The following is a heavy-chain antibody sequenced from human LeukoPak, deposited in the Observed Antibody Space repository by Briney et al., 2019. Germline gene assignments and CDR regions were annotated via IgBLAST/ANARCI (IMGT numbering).Heavy chain of an antibody. Sequence: GGSLRPPCTASGSSLHSAGTDSVRQGSGKGLEWVGRIRSKADSYATAYAASVKGRFTISRDDSKNTAYLPMNTLKTAHTAVSLLTKYRSCYQYFLFWRRGTLVTVSS. CDR2: IRSKADSYAT. J-gene: IGHJ4*02. V-gene: IGHV3-73*01. CDR3: TKYRSCYQYFLF. D-gene: IGHD3-16*02. CDR1: GSSLHSAG.